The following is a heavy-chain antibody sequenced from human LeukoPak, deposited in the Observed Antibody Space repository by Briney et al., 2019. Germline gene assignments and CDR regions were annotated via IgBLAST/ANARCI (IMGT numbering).Heavy chain of an antibody. Sequence: ASVKVSCKASGYTFTSYYMHWVRQAPGQGLEWMGIIDPSGGSTRYAQKFQGRVTMTRDTSTRTVYMELSSLRSEDTAVYYCARMVYCSSISCSYSYYYMDVWGKGTTVTVSS. J-gene: IGHJ6*03. CDR1: GYTFTSYY. D-gene: IGHD2-2*01. CDR2: IDPSGGST. CDR3: ARMVYCSSISCSYSYYYMDV. V-gene: IGHV1-46*01.